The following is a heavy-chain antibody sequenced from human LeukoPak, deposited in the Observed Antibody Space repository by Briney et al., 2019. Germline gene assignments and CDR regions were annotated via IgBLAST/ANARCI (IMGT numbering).Heavy chain of an antibody. CDR3: AKAWGIFGDYELNFDY. J-gene: IGHJ4*02. Sequence: PGGSLRLSCAASGFTFSSYGMHWVRQAPGKGLEWVTFIRYDGSNKYYAESVKGRFAISRDNSKSTLYLQMNSLRAEDTAVYYCAKAWGIFGDYELNFDYWGQGTLVTVSS. V-gene: IGHV3-30*02. CDR1: GFTFSSYG. D-gene: IGHD4-17*01. CDR2: IRYDGSNK.